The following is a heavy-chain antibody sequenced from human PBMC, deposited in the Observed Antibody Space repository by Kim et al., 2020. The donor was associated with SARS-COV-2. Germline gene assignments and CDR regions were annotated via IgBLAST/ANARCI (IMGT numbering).Heavy chain of an antibody. D-gene: IGHD3-10*01. Sequence: GGSLRLSCVVSGFTLSDHDMDWARQAPGKGLEWVGRTRNKGDAYTTDYAAAVTGRFTYSRDDSKNSVHMQMNSLKTEDAAVYYYVAGEYGENNYWGQGTLVTASS. J-gene: IGHJ4*02. CDR3: VAGEYGENNY. V-gene: IGHV3-72*01. CDR1: GFTLSDHD. CDR2: TRNKGDAYTT.